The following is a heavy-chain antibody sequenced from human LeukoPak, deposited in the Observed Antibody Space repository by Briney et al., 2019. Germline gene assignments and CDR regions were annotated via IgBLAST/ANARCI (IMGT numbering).Heavy chain of an antibody. CDR2: IRYDGSEK. J-gene: IGHJ4*02. V-gene: IGHV3-30*02. CDR3: TGNYYGSGSYADFDY. CDR1: GFTFSYYG. D-gene: IGHD3-10*01. Sequence: GSLRLSCAASGFTFSYYGMHWVRQAPDKGLEWVAFIRYDGSEKYYADSVKGRFTISRDDSKNTLYLQMDSLKTEDTAVYYCTGNYYGSGSYADFDYWGQGTLVTVSS.